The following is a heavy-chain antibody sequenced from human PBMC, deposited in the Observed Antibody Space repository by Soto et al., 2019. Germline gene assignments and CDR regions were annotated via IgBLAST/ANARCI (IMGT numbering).Heavy chain of an antibody. CDR3: ARGHDFWSGYYSYYYYGMDV. D-gene: IGHD3-3*01. CDR2: INHSGST. J-gene: IGHJ6*02. Sequence: SETLSLTCAVYGGSFSGYYWNWIRQPPGKGLEWIGEINHSGSTNYNPSIKSRVTISVDTSKNQFSLKLSSVIAADTAVYYCARGHDFWSGYYSYYYYGMDVWGQGTTVTVSS. CDR1: GGSFSGYY. V-gene: IGHV4-34*01.